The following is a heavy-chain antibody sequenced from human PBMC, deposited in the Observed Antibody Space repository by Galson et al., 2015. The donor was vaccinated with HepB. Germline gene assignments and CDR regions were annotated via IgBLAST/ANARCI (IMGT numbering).Heavy chain of an antibody. CDR1: GFTVSSNY. D-gene: IGHD3-10*01. V-gene: IGHV3-66*01. CDR3: ARFRGNRVVTVDYFDY. CDR2: IYSGGST. Sequence: SLRLSCAASGFTVSSNYMSWVRQAPGKGLEWVSVIYSGGSTYYADSVKGRFTISRDNSKNTLYLQMNSLRAEDTAVYYCARFRGNRVVTVDYFDYWGQGTLVTVSS. J-gene: IGHJ4*02.